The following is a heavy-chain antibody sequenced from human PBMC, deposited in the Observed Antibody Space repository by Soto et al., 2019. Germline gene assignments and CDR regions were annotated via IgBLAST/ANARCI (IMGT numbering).Heavy chain of an antibody. CDR1: GDSFSTNNW. V-gene: IGHV4-4*02. CDR2: IYHTGST. CDR3: ASIHYYGSGSFWFDP. J-gene: IGHJ5*02. Sequence: SETLSLTCAVSGDSFSTNNWWRWVRQPPGKGLEWIGEIYHTGSTNYNPSLKSRVNMSIDKSKNQFSLNVNSVTAADTAIYYCASIHYYGSGSFWFDPWGQGTLVTVSS. D-gene: IGHD3-10*01.